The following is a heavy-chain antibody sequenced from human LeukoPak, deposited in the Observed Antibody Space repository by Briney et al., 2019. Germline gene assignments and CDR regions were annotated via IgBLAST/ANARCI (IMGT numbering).Heavy chain of an antibody. J-gene: IGHJ4*02. CDR2: VYYNGGT. CDR3: ARERRDGYKVYFDY. V-gene: IGHV4-59*01. CDR1: GDSISNYY. D-gene: IGHD5-24*01. Sequence: SETLSLTCTVSGDSISNYYWSWIRQPPGKALEWIGYVYYNGGTNYNPSLKSRVTISVDTSKNQFSLRLSSVTAADSAVYYCARERRDGYKVYFDYWGQGTLVTVSS.